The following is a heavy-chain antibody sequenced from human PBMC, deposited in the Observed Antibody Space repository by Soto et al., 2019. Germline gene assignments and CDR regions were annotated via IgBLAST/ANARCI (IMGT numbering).Heavy chain of an antibody. CDR2: IYYSGST. V-gene: IGHV4-59*01. J-gene: IGHJ4*02. CDR1: GGSISSYY. CDR3: ARGFNSGEYYFDN. D-gene: IGHD4-17*01. Sequence: SETLSLTCTVSGGSISSYYWSWIRQPPGKGLEWIGYIYYSGSTNYNPSLKSRVTISVDTSKNQFSLKLSSVTAADTAVYCCARGFNSGEYYFDNWGQGTLVAVSS.